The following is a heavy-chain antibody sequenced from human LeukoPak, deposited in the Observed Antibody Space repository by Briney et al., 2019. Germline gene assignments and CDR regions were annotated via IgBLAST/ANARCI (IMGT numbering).Heavy chain of an antibody. CDR3: AKDYHWLVDY. CDR1: GFTFSSYS. Sequence: PGRSLRLSCAASGFTFSSYSVHWVRQAPGKGLEWVAIISSDGSKKYYADSVKGRFTISRDNSKNTLYLQMDSLRDEDTAVYYSAKDYHWLVDYWGQGTLVNVSS. CDR2: ISSDGSKK. D-gene: IGHD1-1*01. J-gene: IGHJ4*02. V-gene: IGHV3-30-3*01.